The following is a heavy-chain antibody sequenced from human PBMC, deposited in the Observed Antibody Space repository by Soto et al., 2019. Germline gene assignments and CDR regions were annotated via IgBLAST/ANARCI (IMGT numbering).Heavy chain of an antibody. Sequence: PSETLSLTCTVSGDSITTNNYCWGWIRQPPGKGLEWIGYIYYSGSTNYNPSLKSRVTISVDTSKNQFSLKLSSVTAADTAVYYCARQVMITFGGVIVIPEGYFDYWGQGTLVTVSS. V-gene: IGHV4-61*05. CDR3: ARQVMITFGGVIVIPEGYFDY. CDR2: IYYSGST. CDR1: GDSITTNNYC. D-gene: IGHD3-16*02. J-gene: IGHJ4*02.